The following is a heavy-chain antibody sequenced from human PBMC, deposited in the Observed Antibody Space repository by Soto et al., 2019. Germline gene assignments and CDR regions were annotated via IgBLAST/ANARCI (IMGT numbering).Heavy chain of an antibody. CDR1: AFTVSSNY. J-gene: IGHJ6*02. Sequence: GGSLRLSCAASAFTVSSNYMSWVRQAPGKGLEWVSVIYSGGSTYYADSVKGRFTISRDNSKNTLYLQMNSLRAEDTAVYYCARSLLEWFYYGMDVWGQGTTVTVSS. CDR3: ARSLLEWFYYGMDV. CDR2: IYSGGST. D-gene: IGHD3-3*01. V-gene: IGHV3-53*01.